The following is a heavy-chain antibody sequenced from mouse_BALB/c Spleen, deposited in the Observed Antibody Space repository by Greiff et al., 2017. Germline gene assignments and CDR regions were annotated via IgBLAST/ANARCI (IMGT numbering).Heavy chain of an antibody. J-gene: IGHJ3*01. CDR1: GFSLTGYG. CDR3: ARGYYYGSSYLAY. CDR2: IWGDGST. V-gene: IGHV2-6-7*01. D-gene: IGHD1-1*01. Sequence: VMLVESGPGLVAPSQSLSITCTVSGFSLTGYGVNWVRQPPGKGLEWLGMIWGDGSTDYNSALKSRLSISKDNSKSQVFLKMNSLQTDDTARYYCARGYYYGSSYLAYWGQGTLVTVSA.